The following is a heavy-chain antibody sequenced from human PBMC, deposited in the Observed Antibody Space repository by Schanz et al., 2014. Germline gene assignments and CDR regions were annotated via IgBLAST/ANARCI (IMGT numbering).Heavy chain of an antibody. CDR2: ISVYNGNT. J-gene: IGHJ4*02. CDR3: ARGGGELLPFNN. Sequence: QVHLVQSGAEVKKPGASVKVSCKASGYTFTGYGISWVRQAPGQGLEWMGWISVYNGNTNYVQKFQGRVIMPTDTSTSTAYMELRSLRPDDTAVYYCARGGGELLPFNNWGQGTLVTVSS. V-gene: IGHV1-18*01. CDR1: GYTFTGYG. D-gene: IGHD3-16*01.